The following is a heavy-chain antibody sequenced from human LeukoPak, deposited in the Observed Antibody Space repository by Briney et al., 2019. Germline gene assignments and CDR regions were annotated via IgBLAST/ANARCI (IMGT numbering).Heavy chain of an antibody. J-gene: IGHJ5*02. CDR3: AREIGYSSSMRP. CDR2: IYTSGST. Sequence: SETLSLTCTVSGGSISSSSYCWSWIRQPAGKGLEWIGRIYTSGSTNYNPSLKSRVTISVDTSKNQFSLKLSSVTAADTAVYYCAREIGYSSSMRPWGQGTLVTVSS. D-gene: IGHD6-6*01. CDR1: GGSISSSSYC. V-gene: IGHV4-61*02.